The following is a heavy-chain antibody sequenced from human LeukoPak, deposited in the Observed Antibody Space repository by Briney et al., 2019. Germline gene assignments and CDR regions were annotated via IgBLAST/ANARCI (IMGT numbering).Heavy chain of an antibody. V-gene: IGHV3-21*04. CDR1: GFTFSSYS. Sequence: GGSLRLSCAASGFTFSSYSMNWVRQAPGKGLEWVSSISSSSSYIYYADSVKGRFTISRDNAKNSLYLQMNNLRAEDTAVYYCAKSMYYYDSSGYYLDYWGQGTLVTVSS. CDR2: ISSSSSYI. D-gene: IGHD3-22*01. CDR3: AKSMYYYDSSGYYLDY. J-gene: IGHJ4*02.